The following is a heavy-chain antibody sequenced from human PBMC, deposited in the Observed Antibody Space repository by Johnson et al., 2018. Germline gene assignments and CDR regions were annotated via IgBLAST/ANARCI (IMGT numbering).Heavy chain of an antibody. J-gene: IGHJ5*02. CDR1: GGSFSGYY. CDR3: ARGRRNWVDP. V-gene: IGHV4-34*01. CDR2: INHSGST. Sequence: QVQLQQWGAGLLKPSETLSLTCAVYGGSFSGYYWSWIRQPPGKGLECIGEINHSGSTNYNPSLKSRVTMSVDTSKNQFSLKLSSVTAADTAVYYWARGRRNWVDPWGQGTLVTVSS.